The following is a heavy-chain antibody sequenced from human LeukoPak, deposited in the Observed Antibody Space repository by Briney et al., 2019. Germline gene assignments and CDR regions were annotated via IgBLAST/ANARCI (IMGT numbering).Heavy chain of an antibody. CDR3: ARVALGSYNWFDP. CDR2: INTDGSRT. D-gene: IGHD3-10*01. Sequence: GGSLRLSCAASGFTFSRYWMHWVRQAPRKGLVWVSRINTDGSRTTYADSVKGRFTISRDNAKNTVYLQMNSLRAEDTAVYYCARVALGSYNWFDPWGQGTLVTVSS. CDR1: GFTFSRYW. J-gene: IGHJ5*02. V-gene: IGHV3-74*01.